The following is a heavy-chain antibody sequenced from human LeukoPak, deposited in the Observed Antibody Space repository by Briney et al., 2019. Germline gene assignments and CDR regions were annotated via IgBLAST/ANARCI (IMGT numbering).Heavy chain of an antibody. CDR1: GFTFSSYS. CDR3: ARDHHRRLYDSQARYAIDI. J-gene: IGHJ3*02. V-gene: IGHV3-48*01. CDR2: ISISSSTI. D-gene: IGHD3-22*01. Sequence: GRSLRLSCAASGFTFSSYSMNWVRQAPGKGLEWVSYISISSSTIYYADPVKGRFSLSRDNAKNSLYLQMNSLRAENTAVYDCARDHHRRLYDSQARYAIDIWGKGTMVTVSS.